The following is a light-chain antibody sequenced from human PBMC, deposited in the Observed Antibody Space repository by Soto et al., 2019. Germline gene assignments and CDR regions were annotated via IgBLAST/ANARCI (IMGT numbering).Light chain of an antibody. CDR3: SSYPSSSTLLDV. Sequence: QSALTQPASVSGSPGQSITISCTGTSSDVGGYNYVSWYQQHPGKAPKLMIYDVSNRPSGVSNRFSGSKSGNTASLTISGLQAEDEADYYCSSYPSSSTLLDVFGTRTKLTVL. CDR1: SSDVGGYNY. V-gene: IGLV2-14*01. CDR2: DVS. J-gene: IGLJ1*01.